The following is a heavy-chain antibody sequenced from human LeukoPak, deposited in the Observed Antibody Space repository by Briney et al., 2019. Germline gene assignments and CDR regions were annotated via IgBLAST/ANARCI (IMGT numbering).Heavy chain of an antibody. J-gene: IGHJ6*02. Sequence: ASVKVSCKASGYTFTSYGISWVRQAPGQGLEWVGWISAYNGNTNYAQKLQGRVTMTTDTSTSTAYMELRSLRSDDTAVYYCARDKDSSGWSYYYYYGMDVWGQGTTVTVSS. CDR3: ARDKDSSGWSYYYYYGMDV. D-gene: IGHD6-19*01. CDR1: GYTFTSYG. V-gene: IGHV1-18*01. CDR2: ISAYNGNT.